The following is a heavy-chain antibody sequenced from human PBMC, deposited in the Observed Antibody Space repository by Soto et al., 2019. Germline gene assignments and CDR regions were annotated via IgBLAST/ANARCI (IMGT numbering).Heavy chain of an antibody. CDR3: ARDLRAYYDSSGYYYYYYGMDV. Sequence: SVKVSCKASGGTFSSYAISWVRQAPGQGLEWMGGIIPIFGTANYAQKFQGRVTITADESTSTAYMELSSLRSEDTAVYYCARDLRAYYDSSGYYYYYYGMDVWGQGTTVTVSS. CDR1: GGTFSSYA. D-gene: IGHD3-22*01. J-gene: IGHJ6*02. V-gene: IGHV1-69*13. CDR2: IIPIFGTA.